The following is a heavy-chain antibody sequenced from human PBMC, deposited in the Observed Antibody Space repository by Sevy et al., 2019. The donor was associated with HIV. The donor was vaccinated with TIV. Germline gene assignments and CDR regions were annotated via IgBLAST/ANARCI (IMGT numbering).Heavy chain of an antibody. CDR3: AKGGRITMVRGVHFDY. CDR1: GFTFSSYA. Sequence: GGSLRLSCAASGFTFSSYAMSWVRQAPGKGLEWVSAISGGGGSTYYADSVKGRFTISRDNSKNTLYLQMNSLRAEDTAVYYCAKGGRITMVRGVHFDYWGQGTLVTVSS. CDR2: ISGGGGST. J-gene: IGHJ4*02. V-gene: IGHV3-23*01. D-gene: IGHD3-10*01.